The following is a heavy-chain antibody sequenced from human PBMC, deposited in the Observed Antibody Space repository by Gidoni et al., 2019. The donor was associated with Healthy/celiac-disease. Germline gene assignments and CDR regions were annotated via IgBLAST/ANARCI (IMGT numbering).Heavy chain of an antibody. CDR2: IYYSGST. Sequence: QVQLQESGPGLVKPSEPLSLTCTVSGGSISSYYWSWIRQPPGKGLEWIGYIYYSGSTNYNPSLKSRVTISVDTSKNQFSLKLSSVTAADTAVYYCARGFQLLSDPLWMDYWGQGTLVTVSS. D-gene: IGHD2-2*01. J-gene: IGHJ4*02. CDR1: GGSISSYY. V-gene: IGHV4-59*01. CDR3: ARGFQLLSDPLWMDY.